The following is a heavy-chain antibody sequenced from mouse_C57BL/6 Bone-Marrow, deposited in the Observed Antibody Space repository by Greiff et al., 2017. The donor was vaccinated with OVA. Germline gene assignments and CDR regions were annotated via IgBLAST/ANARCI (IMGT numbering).Heavy chain of an antibody. D-gene: IGHD1-2*01. CDR1: GFTFTDYY. CDR3: ASPLTTAYYAMDY. CDR2: IRNKANGYTT. V-gene: IGHV7-3*01. Sequence: EVKLVESGGGLVQPGGSLSLSCAASGFTFTDYYMSWVRQPPGKALEWLGFIRNKANGYTTEYSASVKGRFTISRDNSQSILYLQMNALRAEDSATYYCASPLTTAYYAMDYWGQGTSVTVSS. J-gene: IGHJ4*01.